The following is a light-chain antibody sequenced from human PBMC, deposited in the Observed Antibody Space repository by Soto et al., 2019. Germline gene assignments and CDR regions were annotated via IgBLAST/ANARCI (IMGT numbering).Light chain of an antibody. CDR2: TGS. Sequence: IQMTQSPSSVSASVGDRVTITCRASQAIDSWLAWYQQKPGEAPKLLIFTGSLLHSGVPPRFSGSGSGADFTLTISSLQPEDFATYYCQQTLSFPPTLGQGTKVDIK. CDR3: QQTLSFPPT. J-gene: IGKJ1*01. V-gene: IGKV1-12*01. CDR1: QAIDSW.